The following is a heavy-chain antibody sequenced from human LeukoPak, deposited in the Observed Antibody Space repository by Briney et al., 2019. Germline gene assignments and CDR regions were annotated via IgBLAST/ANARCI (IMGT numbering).Heavy chain of an antibody. V-gene: IGHV4-38-2*02. CDR2: IYHSGST. D-gene: IGHD4-17*01. CDR1: GYSISSGYY. CDR3: ARGNVDYGDYGQPFDY. Sequence: SETLSLTCTVSGYSISSGYYWDWIRQPPGKGLEWIGSIYHSGSTYYNPSLKSRVTMSVDTSKNQFSLKLSSVTAADTAVYYCARGNVDYGDYGQPFDYWGQGTLVTVSS. J-gene: IGHJ4*02.